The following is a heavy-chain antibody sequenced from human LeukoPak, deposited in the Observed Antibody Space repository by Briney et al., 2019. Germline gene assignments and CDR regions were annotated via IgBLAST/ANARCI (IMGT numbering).Heavy chain of an antibody. CDR1: GGSISSYY. V-gene: IGHV4-59*01. J-gene: IGHJ5*02. CDR3: AREAPPRGYSSGPNWFDP. CDR2: IYYSGST. Sequence: WETLSLTCTVSGGSISSYYWSWIRQPPGKGLEWIGYIYYSGSTNYNPSLKSRVTISVDTSKNQFSLKLSSVTAADTAVYYCAREAPPRGYSSGPNWFDPWGQGTLVTVSS. D-gene: IGHD6-19*01.